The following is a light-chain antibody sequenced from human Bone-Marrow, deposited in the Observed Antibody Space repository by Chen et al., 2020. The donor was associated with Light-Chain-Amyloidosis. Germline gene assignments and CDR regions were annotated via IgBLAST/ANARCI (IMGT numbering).Light chain of an antibody. CDR3: SSYTSSDTLV. Sequence: QSALTQPASVSGSPGQSTPISCTGTSNDVGGYNYVSWYQQHPGKAPKLMIYDVSNVPSGVSNRFSGSKSGNTASLTISGLQAEDEADYYCSSYTSSDTLVFGGGTKVTVL. V-gene: IGLV2-14*03. CDR2: DVS. J-gene: IGLJ3*02. CDR1: SNDVGGYNY.